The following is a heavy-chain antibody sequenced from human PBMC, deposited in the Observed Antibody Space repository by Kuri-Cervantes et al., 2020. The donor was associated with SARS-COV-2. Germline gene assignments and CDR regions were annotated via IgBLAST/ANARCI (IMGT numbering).Heavy chain of an antibody. CDR3: ASDTSSWSSDYYDMDV. J-gene: IGHJ6*02. CDR2: IYSGGGT. CDR1: GFTFSNYG. D-gene: IGHD2-2*01. V-gene: IGHV3-53*01. Sequence: GESLKISCAVSGFTFSNYGMNWVRQAPGKGLEWVSVIYSGGGTHYADSVKGRFTISRDDSKNTLYLQMNSLRDEDTAVYYRASDTSSWSSDYYDMDVWGQGTTVTVSS.